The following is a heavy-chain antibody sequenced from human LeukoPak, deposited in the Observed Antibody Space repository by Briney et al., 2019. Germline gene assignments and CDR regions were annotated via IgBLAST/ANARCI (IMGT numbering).Heavy chain of an antibody. J-gene: IGHJ4*02. Sequence: AETLSLTCTVSGGSISSYYWSWIRQPPGKGLEWIGRIYTSGSTNYNPYLKKRVTMSVDTSNNKFPLKLSSVNAADTDVYYYARACSGGSCYSYWGQGTPVTVSS. CDR3: ARACSGGSCYSY. V-gene: IGHV4-4*07. D-gene: IGHD2-15*01. CDR2: IYTSGST. CDR1: GGSISSYY.